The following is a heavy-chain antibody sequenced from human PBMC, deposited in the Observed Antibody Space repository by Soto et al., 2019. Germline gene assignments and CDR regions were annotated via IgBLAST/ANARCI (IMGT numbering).Heavy chain of an antibody. Sequence: SETLSLTCTVSGGSISSYYWSWIRQPPGKGLEWIGYIYYSGSTNYNPSPKSRVTISVDTSKNQFSLKLSSVTAADTAVYYCARRYGGNLEYWGQGTLVTVSS. J-gene: IGHJ4*02. CDR2: IYYSGST. V-gene: IGHV4-59*08. CDR3: ARRYGGNLEY. CDR1: GGSISSYY. D-gene: IGHD4-17*01.